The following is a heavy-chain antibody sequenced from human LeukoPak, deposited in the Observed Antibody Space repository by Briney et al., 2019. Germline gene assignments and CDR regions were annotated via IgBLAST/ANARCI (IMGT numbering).Heavy chain of an antibody. J-gene: IGHJ6*02. CDR2: ISGDGGST. Sequence: PGRSLRLSCAASGFTFDDYAMHWVRQPPGQGLEWVSLISGDGGSTYYADSVKGRFTISRDNSKNSLYLQMNSLRTEDTALYYCAKEWYYHGSGSYLRYEYYYGMDVWGQGTTVTVSS. V-gene: IGHV3-43*02. CDR1: GFTFDDYA. D-gene: IGHD3-10*01. CDR3: AKEWYYHGSGSYLRYEYYYGMDV.